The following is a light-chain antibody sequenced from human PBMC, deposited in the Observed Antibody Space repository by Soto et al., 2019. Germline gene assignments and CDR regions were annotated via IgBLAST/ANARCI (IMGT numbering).Light chain of an antibody. Sequence: IVLTQSPATLSVSPGERATLSCRASQSVGSDLAWYQQKPGQAPRLLIYGASTRATGIPARFSGRGSGTEFTLTISSLQSEDFAVYYCQHYNNWPPWTFGQGTKVEIK. J-gene: IGKJ1*01. V-gene: IGKV3-15*01. CDR2: GAS. CDR1: QSVGSD. CDR3: QHYNNWPPWT.